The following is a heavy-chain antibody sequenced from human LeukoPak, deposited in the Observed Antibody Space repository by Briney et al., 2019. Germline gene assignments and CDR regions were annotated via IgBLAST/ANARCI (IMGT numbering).Heavy chain of an antibody. D-gene: IGHD6-13*01. CDR1: GGSIGGYY. Sequence: SETLSLTCTVSGGSIGGYYWSWIRQPPGKGLEWIGYIYYSGSTNYNPSLKSRVTMSVDTSKNQFSLKLSSVTAADTAVYYCARTTEAHSWRTRYYDYYMDVWGKGTTVTVSS. V-gene: IGHV4-59*01. J-gene: IGHJ6*03. CDR2: IYYSGST. CDR3: ARTTEAHSWRTRYYDYYMDV.